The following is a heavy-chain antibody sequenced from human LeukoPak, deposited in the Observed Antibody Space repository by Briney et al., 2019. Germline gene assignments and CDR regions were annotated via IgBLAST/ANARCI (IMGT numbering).Heavy chain of an antibody. D-gene: IGHD3-22*01. CDR2: ISSSGSTI. CDR3: ASFYDSSGYYYVPFDY. V-gene: IGHV3-11*04. CDR1: GFTFSDYY. J-gene: IGHJ4*02. Sequence: GGSLRLSCAASGFTFSDYYMSWIRQAPGKGLEWVSYISSSGSTIYYADSVKGRFTISRDNAKNSLYLQMNSLRAEDTAVYYCASFYDSSGYYYVPFDYWGQGTLVTVSS.